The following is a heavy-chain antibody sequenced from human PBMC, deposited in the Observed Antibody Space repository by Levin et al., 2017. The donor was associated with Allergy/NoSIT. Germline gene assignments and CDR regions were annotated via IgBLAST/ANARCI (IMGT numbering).Heavy chain of an antibody. J-gene: IGHJ4*02. V-gene: IGHV3-15*01. CDR2: IQSKTDGGTT. CDR1: GFTFSNAW. Sequence: GGSLRLSCAASGFTFSNAWMSWVRQAPGKGLEWVGRIQSKTDGGTTDYAAPVKGRFTISRDDSKNTLYLKMNSLKTEDTAVYYCATDRSRSGDSYGDYNWGQGTLVTVSS. CDR3: ATDRSRSGDSYGDYN. D-gene: IGHD5-18*01.